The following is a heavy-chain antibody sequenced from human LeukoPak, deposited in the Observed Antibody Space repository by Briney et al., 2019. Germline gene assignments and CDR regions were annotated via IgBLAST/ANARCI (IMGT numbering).Heavy chain of an antibody. J-gene: IGHJ4*02. CDR3: ARGGDTISHFDY. CDR1: GFTLSNYW. CDR2: INSDGRST. Sequence: PGGSLRLSCAGSGFTLSNYWMHWVRQAPGKGLVWVSRINSDGRSTNYADSVKGRFTISRDNAKNSVYLQMNSLRAQDTAVYYCARGGDTISHFDYWGQGTLVTVSS. D-gene: IGHD3-9*01. V-gene: IGHV3-74*01.